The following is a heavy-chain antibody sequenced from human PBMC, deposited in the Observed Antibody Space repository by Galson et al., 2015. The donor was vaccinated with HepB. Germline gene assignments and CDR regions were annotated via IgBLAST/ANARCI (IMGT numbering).Heavy chain of an antibody. Sequence: SLRLSCAASGFTFDDYGMSWVRQAPGKGLEWVSGINWNGGSTGYADSVKGRFTISRDNAKNSLYLQMNSLRAEGTALYHCARAGRFLDPDKDWFDPWGQGTLVTVSS. J-gene: IGHJ5*02. CDR1: GFTFDDYG. CDR2: INWNGGST. D-gene: IGHD3-3*01. V-gene: IGHV3-20*01. CDR3: ARAGRFLDPDKDWFDP.